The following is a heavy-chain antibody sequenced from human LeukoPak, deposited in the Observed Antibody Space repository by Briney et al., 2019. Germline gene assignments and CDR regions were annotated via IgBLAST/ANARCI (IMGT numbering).Heavy chain of an antibody. Sequence: SETLSLTCAVSGGSFSGYYWSWIRQPPGKGLEWIGEINHSGSTNYNPSIKSRVTISVDTSKNQFSLKLSSVTAADTAVYYCARGRSYCTNGVCYSGWFDPWGQGTLVTVS. CDR3: ARGRSYCTNGVCYSGWFDP. J-gene: IGHJ5*02. CDR2: INHSGST. V-gene: IGHV4-34*01. CDR1: GGSFSGYY. D-gene: IGHD2-8*01.